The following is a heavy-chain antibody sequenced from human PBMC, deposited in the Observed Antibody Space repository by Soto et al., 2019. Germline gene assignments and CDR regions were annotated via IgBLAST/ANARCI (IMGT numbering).Heavy chain of an antibody. CDR1: GGTFSSYA. CDR3: ARGGDYCAFDI. D-gene: IGHD4-17*01. CDR2: IIPIFGTA. V-gene: IGHV1-69*06. J-gene: IGHJ3*02. Sequence: ASVKVSCKASGGTFSSYAISWVRQAPGQGLEWMGGIIPIFGTANYAQKFQSRVTITADKSTSTAYMELSSLRSEDTAVYYCARGGDYCAFDIWGQGTMVTVSS.